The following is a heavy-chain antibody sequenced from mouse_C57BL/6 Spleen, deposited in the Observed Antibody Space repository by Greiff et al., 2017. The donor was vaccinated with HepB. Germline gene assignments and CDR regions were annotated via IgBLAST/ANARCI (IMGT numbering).Heavy chain of an antibody. CDR3: ARFRITTVGYFDY. Sequence: VQGVESGPELVKPGASVKISCKASGYAFSSSWMNWVKQRPGKGLEWIGRIYPGDGDTNYNGKFKGKATLTADKSSSTAYMQLSSLTSEDSAVYFCARFRITTVGYFDYWGQGTTLTVSS. D-gene: IGHD1-1*01. CDR1: GYAFSSSW. J-gene: IGHJ2*01. V-gene: IGHV1-82*01. CDR2: IYPGDGDT.